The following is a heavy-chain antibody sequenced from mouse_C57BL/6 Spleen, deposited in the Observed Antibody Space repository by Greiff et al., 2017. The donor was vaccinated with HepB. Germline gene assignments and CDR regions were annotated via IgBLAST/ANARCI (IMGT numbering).Heavy chain of an antibody. Sequence: EVKLQESGPGLVKPSQSLSLTCSVTGYSITSGYYWNWIRQFPGNKLEWMGYISYDGSNNYNPSLKNRISITRDTSKNQFFLKLNSVTTEDTATYYCARDSKNYYAMDYWGQGTSVTVSS. CDR3: ARDSKNYYAMDY. D-gene: IGHD2-5*01. J-gene: IGHJ4*01. V-gene: IGHV3-6*01. CDR2: ISYDGSN. CDR1: GYSITSGYY.